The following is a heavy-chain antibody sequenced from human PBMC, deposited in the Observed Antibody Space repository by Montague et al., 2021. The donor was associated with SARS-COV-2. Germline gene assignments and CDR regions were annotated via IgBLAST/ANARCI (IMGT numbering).Heavy chain of an antibody. J-gene: IGHJ5*02. CDR2: INHSGST. V-gene: IGHV4-34*01. CDR1: GGSFSGYC. D-gene: IGHD3-22*01. CDR3: ARGPRITMIVVVITDIWFDP. Sequence: SETLSLTCAVYGGSFSGYCWSWIRQPLGKGLEWIGEINHSGSTNYNPSLKSRVTISVDTSKNQFSLKLSSVTAADTAVYYCARGPRITMIVVVITDIWFDPWGQGTLVTVSS.